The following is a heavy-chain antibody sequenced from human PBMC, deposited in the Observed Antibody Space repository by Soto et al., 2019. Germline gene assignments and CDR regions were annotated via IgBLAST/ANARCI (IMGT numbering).Heavy chain of an antibody. J-gene: IGHJ6*02. V-gene: IGHV4-38-2*01. CDR2: IYHAGSV. Sequence: SETLSLTCAVSGYSIASGYYWAWIRQSPGKGLEWIGSIYHAGSVYYNPSLNSRVAVSLDTSKNHFSLKLTSVTAADTAVYYCDRTSDYYGMDAWGQGTTVTVSS. CDR3: DRTSDYYGMDA. CDR1: GYSIASGYY.